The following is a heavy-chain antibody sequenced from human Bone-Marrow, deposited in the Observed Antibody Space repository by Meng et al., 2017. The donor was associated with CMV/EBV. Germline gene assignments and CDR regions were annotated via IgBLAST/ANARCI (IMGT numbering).Heavy chain of an antibody. CDR1: GFTFSDYY. CDR2: ISSSYKTI. CDR3: ARIGSGWHDYYYGMDV. Sequence: GGSLRLSCAVSGFTFSDYYMTWIRQAPGKGLEWVSYISSSYKTIYNADSVKGRFTISRDNAKNPVYLQMSSLRAEDTAVYYCARIGSGWHDYYYGMDVWGQGTTVTVSS. J-gene: IGHJ6*02. D-gene: IGHD6-19*01. V-gene: IGHV3-11*01.